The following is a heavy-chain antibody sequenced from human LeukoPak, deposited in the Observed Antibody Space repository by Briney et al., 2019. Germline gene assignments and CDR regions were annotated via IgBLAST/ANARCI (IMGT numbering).Heavy chain of an antibody. CDR2: ISPGDSGI. CDR3: ARHPYYYDSSGSSGMDV. CDR1: GYSFTNFW. D-gene: IGHD3-22*01. Sequence: SGESLKISCKGSGYSFTNFWIGWVRQMPGKGLEWMGVISPGDSGIRYSPSFQGQVTISADKSISTAYLQWSSLKASDTAMYYCARHPYYYDSSGSSGMDVWGQGTTVTVSS. V-gene: IGHV5-51*01. J-gene: IGHJ6*02.